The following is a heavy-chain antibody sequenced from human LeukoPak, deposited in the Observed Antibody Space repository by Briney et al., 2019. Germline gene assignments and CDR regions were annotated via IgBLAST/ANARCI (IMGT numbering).Heavy chain of an antibody. Sequence: ASVKVSCKASGGTFSSYAISWVRQAPGQGVEWMGRIIPILGIANYAQKFQGRVTITADKSTSTAYMELSSLRSEDTAVYYCARDPGDVEMATNFDYWGQGTLVTVSS. V-gene: IGHV1-69*04. CDR3: ARDPGDVEMATNFDY. D-gene: IGHD5-24*01. J-gene: IGHJ4*02. CDR1: GGTFSSYA. CDR2: IIPILGIA.